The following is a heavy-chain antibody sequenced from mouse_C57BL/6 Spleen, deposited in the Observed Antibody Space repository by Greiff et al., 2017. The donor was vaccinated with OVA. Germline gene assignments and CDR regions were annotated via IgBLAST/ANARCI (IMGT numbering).Heavy chain of an antibody. CDR1: GFTFTDYY. V-gene: IGHV7-3*01. CDR2: IRNKANGYTT. Sequence: EVQGVESGGGLVQPGGSLSLSCAASGFTFTDYYMSWVRQPPGTALEWLGFIRNKANGYTTEYSASVKGRFTISRDNSQSILYLQMNALRAEDSATYYCARYRGGNYYAMDYWGQGTSVTVSS. J-gene: IGHJ4*01. CDR3: ARYRGGNYYAMDY.